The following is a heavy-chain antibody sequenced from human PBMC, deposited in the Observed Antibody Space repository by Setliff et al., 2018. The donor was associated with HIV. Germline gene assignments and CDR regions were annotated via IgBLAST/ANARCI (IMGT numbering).Heavy chain of an antibody. Sequence: ASVKVSCKASXYTFTSYAMNWVRQAPGQGLEWMGWINTNTGNPTYAQGFTGRFVFSLDTSVSTAYLQISSLKAEDTAVYYCAREGASVTPETNAFDIWGQGTMVTVS. D-gene: IGHD4-17*01. CDR3: AREGASVTPETNAFDI. J-gene: IGHJ3*02. CDR1: XYTFTSYA. V-gene: IGHV7-4-1*02. CDR2: INTNTGNP.